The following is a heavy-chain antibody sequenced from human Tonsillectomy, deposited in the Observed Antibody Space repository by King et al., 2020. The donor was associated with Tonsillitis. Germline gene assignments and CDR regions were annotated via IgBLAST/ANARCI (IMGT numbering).Heavy chain of an antibody. CDR3: VRASGYCTNGVCYRYYFDF. Sequence: QLVQSGGGLVQPGGSLRLSCATSTFRFSDHFMDWVRQAPGKGLEWVGRARNRGHGYTTEYAASVRGRFTFSRDDSENSFYLQMNSLKTEDTAVYYCVRASGYCTNGVCYRYYFDFWAREPWSPYPQ. CDR2: ARNRGHGYTT. CDR1: TFRFSDHF. J-gene: IGHJ4*02. D-gene: IGHD2-8*01. V-gene: IGHV3-72*01.